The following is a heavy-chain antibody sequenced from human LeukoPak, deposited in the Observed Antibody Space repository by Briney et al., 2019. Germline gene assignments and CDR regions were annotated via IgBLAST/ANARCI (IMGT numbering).Heavy chain of an antibody. V-gene: IGHV4-34*01. D-gene: IGHD5-24*01. Sequence: SETLCLTCAVQGGSLSGFFWTWMRQPPGKGPEWIGEINQSRGTNYNPSLKSRATISKDPSKNQFSLKLSSVTAADAAVYYCARGLGEGYPDYWGKGTLVTVSS. CDR3: ARGLGEGYPDY. CDR2: INQSRGT. CDR1: GGSLSGFF. J-gene: IGHJ4*02.